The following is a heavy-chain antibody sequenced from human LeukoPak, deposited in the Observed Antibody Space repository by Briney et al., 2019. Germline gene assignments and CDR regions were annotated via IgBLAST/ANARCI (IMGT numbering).Heavy chain of an antibody. J-gene: IGHJ5*02. Sequence: PRGSLRLSCAASGFTFSSYGMHWVRQAPGKGLEWVAVISYDGSNKYYADSVKGRFTISRDNSKNTLYLQMNSLRAEDTAVYYCAREGIAAARIRNWFDPWGQGALVTVSS. CDR2: ISYDGSNK. V-gene: IGHV3-30*03. CDR1: GFTFSSYG. CDR3: AREGIAAARIRNWFDP. D-gene: IGHD6-13*01.